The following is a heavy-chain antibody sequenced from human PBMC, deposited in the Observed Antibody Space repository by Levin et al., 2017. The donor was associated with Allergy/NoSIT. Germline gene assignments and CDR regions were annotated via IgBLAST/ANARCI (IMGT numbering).Heavy chain of an antibody. CDR1: GLIFSDHW. CDR3: AREVATSSTYYFRGWFDP. V-gene: IGHV3-74*01. J-gene: IGHJ5*02. Sequence: GGSLRLSCVGSGLIFSDHWMHWVRQVPGKGPVWVSRIDNDGTSTVYADSVKGRFTISRDNAKNTLYLQMNSLRAEDTAVYYCAREVATSSTYYFRGWFDPWGQGTLVTVSS. D-gene: IGHD3-22*01. CDR2: IDNDGTST.